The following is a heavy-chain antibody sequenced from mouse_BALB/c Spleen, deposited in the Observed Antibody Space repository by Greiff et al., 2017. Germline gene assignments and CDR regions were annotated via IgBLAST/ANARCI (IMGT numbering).Heavy chain of an antibody. V-gene: IGHV1-55*01. CDR1: VYNFTSYW. CDR3: AREGAWFAY. J-gene: IGHJ3*01. CDR2: IYPGSGST. Sequence: QVQLKQPGAELVKPGTSVKLSCKASVYNFTSYWINWVKLRPGQGLEWIGDIYPGSGSTNYNEKFKSKATLTVDTSSSTAYMQLSSLASEDSALYYCAREGAWFAYWGQGTLVTVSA.